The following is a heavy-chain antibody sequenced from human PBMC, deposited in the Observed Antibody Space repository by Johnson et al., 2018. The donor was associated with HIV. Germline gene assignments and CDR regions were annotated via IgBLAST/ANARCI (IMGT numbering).Heavy chain of an antibody. CDR3: ARGGYCNSASCYRGNAFDI. J-gene: IGHJ3*02. V-gene: IGHV3-20*04. D-gene: IGHD2-2*01. Sequence: VQLVESGGGLVQPGGSLRLSCAASGFTVSSYYMSWVRQAPGKGLEWVSGVNWNGGSTGYADSVKGRFTISRDNAKNSLYLQMSSLRAEDTALDYCARGGYCNSASCYRGNAFDIWGQGTMVTVSS. CDR1: GFTVSSYY. CDR2: VNWNGGST.